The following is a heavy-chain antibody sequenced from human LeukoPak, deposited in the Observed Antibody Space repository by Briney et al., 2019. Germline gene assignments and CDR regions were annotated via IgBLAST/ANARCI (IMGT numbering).Heavy chain of an antibody. CDR3: AKDVYCSGSSCGDFHY. CDR2: ISGSSATT. CDR1: GFTFSSFA. D-gene: IGHD2-2*01. Sequence: GGSLRLSCAASGFTFSSFAMSWVRQAPGKGLEWVSGISGSSATTYYTDSVKGRFTISRDNSKNTLYLQMNSLRAEDTAVYYCAKDVYCSGSSCGDFHYWGQGALVTVSS. J-gene: IGHJ4*02. V-gene: IGHV3-23*01.